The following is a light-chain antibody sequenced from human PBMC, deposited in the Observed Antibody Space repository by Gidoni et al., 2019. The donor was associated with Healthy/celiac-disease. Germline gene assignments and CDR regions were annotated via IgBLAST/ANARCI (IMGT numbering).Light chain of an antibody. J-gene: IGKJ5*01. V-gene: IGKV3-15*01. CDR3: QQYNNWPPIT. CDR2: GAS. CDR1: QSVSSN. Sequence: EIVMTQSPATLSVSPGERATLSCMASQSVSSNLAWYQQKPGQAPRLLIYGASTRATGIPARLSGSGSGTEFTLTISILQSEDFAVYYCQQYNNWPPITFGQGTRLEIK.